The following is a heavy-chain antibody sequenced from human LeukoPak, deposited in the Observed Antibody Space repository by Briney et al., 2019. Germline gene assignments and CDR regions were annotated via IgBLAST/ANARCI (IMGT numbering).Heavy chain of an antibody. CDR2: IIPIFGTA. D-gene: IGHD3-22*01. CDR3: ARGGRHYYDSSGYYEDAFDI. J-gene: IGHJ3*02. CDR1: GGTFSSYA. V-gene: IGHV1-69*01. Sequence: GSSVKVSCKASGGTFSSYAISWVRQAPGQGLEWMGGIIPIFGTANYAQKFQGRVTITADESTSTAYMELSSLRSEDTAVYYCARGGRHYYDSSGYYEDAFDIWGQGTMVTVSS.